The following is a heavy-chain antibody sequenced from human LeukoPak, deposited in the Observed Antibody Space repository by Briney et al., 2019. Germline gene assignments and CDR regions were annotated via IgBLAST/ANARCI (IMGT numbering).Heavy chain of an antibody. CDR2: ISSGNHM. V-gene: IGHV3-69-1*01. D-gene: IGHD2-2*01. CDR3: AREDCSTVRCYGASDY. J-gene: IGHJ4*02. Sequence: PGGSLRLSCVASGFTFNFYAMVWVRQATGKGLEGVSYISSGNHMYYSDSVKGRFNISRDNAKNSLYLQMSSLRGDDTAVYYCAREDCSTVRCYGASDYWGQGTLVTVSS. CDR1: GFTFNFYA.